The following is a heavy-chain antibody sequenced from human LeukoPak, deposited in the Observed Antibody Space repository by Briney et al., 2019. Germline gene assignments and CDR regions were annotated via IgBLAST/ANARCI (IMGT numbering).Heavy chain of an antibody. J-gene: IGHJ5*02. V-gene: IGHV1-2*02. D-gene: IGHD6-6*01. CDR2: INPNSGGT. Sequence: ASVKVSCKASGYTFTGYYMHWVRQAPGQGLEWMGWINPNSGGTNYAQKFQGRVTVTRDTSISTAYMELSRLRSDDTAVYYCASIRIAALNNWFDPWGQGTLVTVSS. CDR1: GYTFTGYY. CDR3: ASIRIAALNNWFDP.